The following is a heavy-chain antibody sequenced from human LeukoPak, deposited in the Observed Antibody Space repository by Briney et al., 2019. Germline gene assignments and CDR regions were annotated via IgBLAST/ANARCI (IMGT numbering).Heavy chain of an antibody. V-gene: IGHV3-30*03. CDR3: ARDQGYYGSGLDY. CDR1: GFTFSSYG. D-gene: IGHD3-10*01. J-gene: IGHJ4*02. Sequence: GGSLRLSCAASGFTFSSYGMHWVRQAPGKGLGWVAVISYDGSNKYYADSVKGRFTISRDNSKNTLYLQMNSLRAEDTAVYYCARDQGYYGSGLDYWGQGTLVTVSS. CDR2: ISYDGSNK.